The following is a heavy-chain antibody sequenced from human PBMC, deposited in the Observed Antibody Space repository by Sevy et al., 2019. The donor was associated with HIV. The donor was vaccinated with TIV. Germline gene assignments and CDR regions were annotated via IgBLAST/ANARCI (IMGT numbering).Heavy chain of an antibody. V-gene: IGHV3-53*01. CDR2: IYSGGNT. CDR3: TRNGGAFDNGFDP. Sequence: GSLRLSCAASGFTVSSNYMTWVRQAPGKGLEWVSVIYSGGNTYYADSVKGRFTISRDNAKNSLNLQMNSLRAEDTAVYYCTRNGGAFDNGFDPWGQGTLVTVSS. D-gene: IGHD2-8*01. CDR1: GFTVSSNY. J-gene: IGHJ5*02.